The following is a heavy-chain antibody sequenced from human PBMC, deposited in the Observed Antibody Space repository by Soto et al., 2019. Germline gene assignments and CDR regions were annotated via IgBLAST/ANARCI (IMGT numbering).Heavy chain of an antibody. CDR2: INPNSGGT. J-gene: IGHJ6*02. CDR3: ARDPGTWGERIHYYYYGMDV. D-gene: IGHD3-16*01. Sequence: QVQLVQSGAEVKKPGASVKVSCKASGYTFTGYYMHWVRQAPGQGLEWMGWINPNSGGTNYAQKYQGWVTMTRDTSISTAYMELSRLRSDDTAVYYCARDPGTWGERIHYYYYGMDVWGQGTTVTVSS. V-gene: IGHV1-2*04. CDR1: GYTFTGYY.